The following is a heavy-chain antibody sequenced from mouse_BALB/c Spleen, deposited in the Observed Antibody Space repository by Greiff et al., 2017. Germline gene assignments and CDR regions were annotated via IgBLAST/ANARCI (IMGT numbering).Heavy chain of an antibody. D-gene: IGHD2-4*01. J-gene: IGHJ3*01. CDR2: ISSGGSYT. Sequence: EVQGVESGGGLVKPGGSLKLSCAASGFTFSSYAMSWVRQTPEKRLEWVATISSGGSYTYYPDSVKGRFTISRDNAKNTLYLQMSSLRSEDTAMYYCARQDYDYDGFAYWGQGTLVTVSA. CDR3: ARQDYDYDGFAY. CDR1: GFTFSSYA. V-gene: IGHV5-9-3*01.